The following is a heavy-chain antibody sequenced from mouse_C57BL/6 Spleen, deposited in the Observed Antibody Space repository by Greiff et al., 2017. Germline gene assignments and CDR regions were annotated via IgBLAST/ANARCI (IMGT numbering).Heavy chain of an antibody. J-gene: IGHJ3*01. D-gene: IGHD3-2*02. V-gene: IGHV5-4*01. CDR3: ARDTAQATWTWFAY. CDR2: ISDGGSYT. CDR1: GFTFSSYA. Sequence: EVQLVESGGGLVKPGGSLKLSCAASGFTFSSYAMSWVRQTPEKRLEWVATISDGGSYTYYPDNVKGRFTISRDNAKNNLYLQMSHLKSEDTAMYYCARDTAQATWTWFAYWGQGTLVTVSA.